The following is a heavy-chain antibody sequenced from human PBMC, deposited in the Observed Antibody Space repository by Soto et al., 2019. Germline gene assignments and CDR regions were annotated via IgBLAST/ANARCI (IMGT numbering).Heavy chain of an antibody. Sequence: SETLSLTCAVSGGSISSSNWWSWVRQPPGKGLEWIGEIYHSGSTNYNPSLKSRVTISVDTSKNQFSLKLSSVTAADTAVYYCARALLRSPFDYWGQGTLVTVSS. V-gene: IGHV4-4*02. D-gene: IGHD1-26*01. CDR2: IYHSGST. CDR1: GGSISSSNW. J-gene: IGHJ4*02. CDR3: ARALLRSPFDY.